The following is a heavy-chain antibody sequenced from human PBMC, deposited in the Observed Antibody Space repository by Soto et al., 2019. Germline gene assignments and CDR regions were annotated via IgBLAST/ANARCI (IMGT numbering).Heavy chain of an antibody. CDR1: GYSFTSYW. J-gene: IGHJ3*02. D-gene: IGHD3-3*01. CDR3: ARFQRITIFGVVIIRGHGAFDI. V-gene: IGHV5-51*01. Sequence: GESLKISCKGSGYSFTSYWIGWVRQMPGKGLEWMGIIYPGDSDTRYSPSFQGQVTISAGKSISTAYLQWSSLKASDTAMYYSARFQRITIFGVVIIRGHGAFDIWGQGTMVTVSS. CDR2: IYPGDSDT.